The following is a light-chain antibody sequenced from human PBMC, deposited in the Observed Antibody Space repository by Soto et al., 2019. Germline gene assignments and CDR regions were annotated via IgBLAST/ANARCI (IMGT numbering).Light chain of an antibody. J-gene: IGLJ2*01. V-gene: IGLV1-47*01. CDR2: RNS. CDR1: SSNIGSNY. Sequence: QSVLTQPPSPSGTPGQRVTISCSGSSSNIGSNYVYWYQQLPGTAPKLLIYRNSQRPSGVPDRFSGSKSGTSASLAIGGLRSEDEADYYCATWDDSLSVVVFGGGTKVTVL. CDR3: ATWDDSLSVVV.